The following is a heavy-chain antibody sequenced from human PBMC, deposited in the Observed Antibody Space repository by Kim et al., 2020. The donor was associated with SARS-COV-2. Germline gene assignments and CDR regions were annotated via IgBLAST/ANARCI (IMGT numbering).Heavy chain of an antibody. V-gene: IGHV3-30*04. CDR2: ISYDGSNK. D-gene: IGHD1-20*01. Sequence: GGSLRLSCAASGFTFSSYAMHWVRQAPGKGLEWVAVISYDGSNKYYADSVKGRFTISRDNSKNTLYLQMNSLRAEDTAVYYCARGTVNWNGYFDYWGQGTLVTVSS. J-gene: IGHJ4*02. CDR1: GFTFSSYA. CDR3: ARGTVNWNGYFDY.